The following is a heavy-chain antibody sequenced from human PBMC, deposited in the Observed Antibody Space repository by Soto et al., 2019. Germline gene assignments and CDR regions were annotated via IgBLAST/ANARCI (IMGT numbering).Heavy chain of an antibody. Sequence: GESLKISCETSGYNFISFWIAWVRQMPGKGLEWMGLIYPGDSDTTYSPAFQGQVTISVDRSTKTAYLQWSSLKASDTAMYYCARQAYYGSGTYYSDSWGQGTRVTVSS. CDR3: ARQAYYGSGTYYSDS. J-gene: IGHJ4*02. CDR1: GYNFISFW. V-gene: IGHV5-51*01. CDR2: IYPGDSDT. D-gene: IGHD3-10*01.